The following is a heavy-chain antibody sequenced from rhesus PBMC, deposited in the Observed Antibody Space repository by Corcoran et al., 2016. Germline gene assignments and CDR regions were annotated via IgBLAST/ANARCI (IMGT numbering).Heavy chain of an antibody. CDR1: GFTFSDYY. CDR2: FSWSGGST. Sequence: EVRLVESGGGLVQPGGSLRLSCAASGFTFSDYYMRWVRQAPGKGLEWVSGFSWSGGSTYYADSVKGKFTISRDNAKNALYLQMGSLRAEDTALYYCARESGSGYVDYWGQGVLVTVSS. V-gene: IGHV3-201*01. J-gene: IGHJ4*01. CDR3: ARESGSGYVDY. D-gene: IGHD2-33*01.